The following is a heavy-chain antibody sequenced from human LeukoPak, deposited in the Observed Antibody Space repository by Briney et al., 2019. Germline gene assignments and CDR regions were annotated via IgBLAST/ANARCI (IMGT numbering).Heavy chain of an antibody. CDR1: GFSFSSYG. V-gene: IGHV3-33*06. CDR3: AKDRIVGATYFDY. D-gene: IGHD1-26*01. CDR2: IWYDGSNK. J-gene: IGHJ4*02. Sequence: GGSLRLSCAAYGFSFSSYGMHWVRQAPGKGLEWVAVIWYDGSNKYYADSVKGRFTISRDNSKHTLYLQMNSRRAEDTAVYYCAKDRIVGATYFDYWGQGTLVTVSS.